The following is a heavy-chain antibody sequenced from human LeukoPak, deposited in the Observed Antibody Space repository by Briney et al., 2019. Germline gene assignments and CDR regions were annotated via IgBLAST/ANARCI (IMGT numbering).Heavy chain of an antibody. CDR1: GFTFGDHA. Sequence: PGGSLRLSCTASGFTFGDHAMSWVRQAPGKGLEWVGFIRSKAYGGTTEYAASAKGRFTISRDDSKSIAYLQMNSLKTEDTAVYYCTRGPIQLWFYYGMDVWGQGTTVIVSS. J-gene: IGHJ6*02. CDR2: IRSKAYGGTT. V-gene: IGHV3-49*04. CDR3: TRGPIQLWFYYGMDV. D-gene: IGHD5-18*01.